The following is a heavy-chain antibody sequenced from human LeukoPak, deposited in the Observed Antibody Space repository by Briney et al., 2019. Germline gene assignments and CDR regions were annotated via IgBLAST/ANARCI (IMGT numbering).Heavy chain of an antibody. CDR3: ARDPQADAFDI. Sequence: SETLSLTCTVSGGSISSSSYYWSWIRQPPGKGLEWIGYIYYSGSTNYNPSLKSRVTISVDTSKNQFSLKLSSVTAADTAVYYCARDPQADAFDIWGQGTMVTVSS. J-gene: IGHJ3*02. CDR2: IYYSGST. CDR1: GGSISSSSYY. V-gene: IGHV4-61*01.